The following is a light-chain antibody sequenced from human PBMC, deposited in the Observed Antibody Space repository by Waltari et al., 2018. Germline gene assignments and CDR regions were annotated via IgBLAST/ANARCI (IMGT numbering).Light chain of an antibody. CDR2: RNK. CDR3: AAWDDSLSGRV. Sequence: QSVLTQPPSASGTPGQRVTISCSGSRSNIGSNYVYWYQRLPGTAPKLLIYRNKPRPSGVPDRFSGSKSGTSASLASSGLRSEEEADYYCAAWDDSLSGRVFGGGTKVTVL. V-gene: IGLV1-47*01. J-gene: IGLJ3*02. CDR1: RSNIGSNY.